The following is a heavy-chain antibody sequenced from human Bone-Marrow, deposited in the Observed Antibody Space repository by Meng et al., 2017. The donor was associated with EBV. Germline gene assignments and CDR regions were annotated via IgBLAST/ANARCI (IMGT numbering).Heavy chain of an antibody. CDR3: ASESGRGFTPDY. CDR1: GGASRSDA. V-gene: IGHV1-69*01. D-gene: IGHD3-10*01. J-gene: IGHJ4*02. Sequence: QVQLVQSGAEVKKPGSSVKVSCKTSGGASRSDAVSWVRQAPGQGLEWMGGLIPMSDAPHYAQKFQGRVTIIADESTSTHYMDLSGLRSEDTAVYYCASESGRGFTPDYWGQGTLVTVSS. CDR2: LIPMSDAP.